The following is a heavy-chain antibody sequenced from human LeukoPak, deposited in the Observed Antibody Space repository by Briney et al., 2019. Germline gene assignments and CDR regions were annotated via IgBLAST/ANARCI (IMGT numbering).Heavy chain of an antibody. CDR3: ARDSSSGYYWSFPFDY. Sequence: GGSLRLSCAASGFTFSSYSMNWDRQAPGKGLEWVSYISSSSSTIYYADSVKGRFTISRDNAKNSLYLQMNSLRAEDTAVYYCARDSSSGYYWSFPFDYWGQGTLVTVSS. CDR2: ISSSSSTI. CDR1: GFTFSSYS. D-gene: IGHD3-22*01. V-gene: IGHV3-48*01. J-gene: IGHJ4*02.